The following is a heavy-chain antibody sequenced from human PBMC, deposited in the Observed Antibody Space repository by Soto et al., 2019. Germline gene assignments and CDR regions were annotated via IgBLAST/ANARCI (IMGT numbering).Heavy chain of an antibody. V-gene: IGHV4-31*03. Sequence: KPSETLSLTCTVSGGSISSGGYYWSWIRQHPGKGLEWIGYIYYSGSTYYNPSLKSRVTISVDTSKNQFSLKLSSVTAADTAVYYCARDRGHRYGMDVWGQGTTVTVSS. J-gene: IGHJ6*02. CDR2: IYYSGST. CDR3: ARDRGHRYGMDV. CDR1: GGSISSGGYY. D-gene: IGHD3-10*01.